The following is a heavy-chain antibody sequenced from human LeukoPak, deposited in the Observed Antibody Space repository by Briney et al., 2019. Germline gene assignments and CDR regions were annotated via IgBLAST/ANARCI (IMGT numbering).Heavy chain of an antibody. CDR1: VGTFSSYA. CDR2: IIPIFGTA. CDR3: ARDNSGYDYSDAFDI. D-gene: IGHD5-12*01. Sequence: ASVKVSCKASVGTFSSYAISWVRQAPGQGLEWMGAIIPIFGTANYAQKFQGRVTITADESTSTAYMELSSLRSEDTAVYYCARDNSGYDYSDAFDIWGQGTMVTVSS. J-gene: IGHJ3*02. V-gene: IGHV1-69*13.